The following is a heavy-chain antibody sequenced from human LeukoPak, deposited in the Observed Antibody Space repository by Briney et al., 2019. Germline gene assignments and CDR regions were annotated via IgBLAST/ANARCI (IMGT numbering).Heavy chain of an antibody. D-gene: IGHD3-16*01. CDR1: GFTFSSYA. V-gene: IGHV3-9*01. CDR3: AKDMGAGGRYYYYGMDV. J-gene: IGHJ6*02. CDR2: ISWNSGSI. Sequence: GGSLRLSCAASGFTFSSYAMTWVRQAPGKGLEWVSGISWNSGSIGYADSVKGRFTISRDNAKNSLYLQMNSLRAEDTALYYCAKDMGAGGRYYYYGMDVWGQGTTVTVSS.